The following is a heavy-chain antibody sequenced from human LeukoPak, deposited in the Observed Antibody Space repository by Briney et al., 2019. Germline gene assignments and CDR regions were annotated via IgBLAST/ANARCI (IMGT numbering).Heavy chain of an antibody. CDR2: INPNSGGT. J-gene: IGHJ5*02. Sequence: GASVKVSCKASGDTFTGYYMHWVRQAPGQGLEWMGRINPNSGGTNYAQKFQGRVTMTRDTSISTAYMELSRLRSDDTAVYYCPRHFPQPYSRSWINWFDPWGQGTLVTVSS. D-gene: IGHD6-13*01. CDR1: GDTFTGYY. V-gene: IGHV1-2*06. CDR3: PRHFPQPYSRSWINWFDP.